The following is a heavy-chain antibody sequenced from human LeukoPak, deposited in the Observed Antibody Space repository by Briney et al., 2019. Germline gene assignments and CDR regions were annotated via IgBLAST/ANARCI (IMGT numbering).Heavy chain of an antibody. V-gene: IGHV3-74*01. CDR2: INSDGSST. CDR3: ARDLGPYYYDSSGYYYGY. D-gene: IGHD3-22*01. CDR1: GFTFSSYW. J-gene: IGHJ4*02. Sequence: PGGSLRLSCAASGFTFSSYWMHWVRQAPGKGLVWVSRINSDGSSTGYADSVKGRLTISGDNAKNTLYLQMNSLRAEDTAVYYCARDLGPYYYDSSGYYYGYWGQGTLVTVSS.